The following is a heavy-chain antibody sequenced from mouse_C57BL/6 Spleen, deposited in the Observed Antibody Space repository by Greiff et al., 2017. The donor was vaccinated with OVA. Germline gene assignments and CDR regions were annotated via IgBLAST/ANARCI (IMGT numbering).Heavy chain of an antibody. CDR2: IDPETGGT. J-gene: IGHJ2*01. CDR1: GYTFTDYE. Sequence: VKLQESGAELVRPGASVTLSCKASGYTFTDYEMHWVKQTPVHGLEWIGAIDPETGGTAYNQKFKGKAILTADKSSSTAYMELRSLTSEDSAVYYCTRGDYYGSYYFDYWGQGTTLTVSS. D-gene: IGHD1-1*01. V-gene: IGHV1-15*01. CDR3: TRGDYYGSYYFDY.